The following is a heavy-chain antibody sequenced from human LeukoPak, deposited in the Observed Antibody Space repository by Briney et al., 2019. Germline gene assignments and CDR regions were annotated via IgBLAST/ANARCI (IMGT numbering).Heavy chain of an antibody. J-gene: IGHJ4*02. Sequence: GGSLRLSCAASGFTFSSYNMNWVRQAPGKGLEWVSLISSDTSYIHYADSVKGRFTISRDNAKNSVFLQMNSLRAEDTAVYYCARDTTTVTNREFDYWGQGTLVTVSS. CDR2: ISSDTSYI. CDR3: ARDTTTVTNREFDY. V-gene: IGHV3-21*01. D-gene: IGHD4-17*01. CDR1: GFTFSSYN.